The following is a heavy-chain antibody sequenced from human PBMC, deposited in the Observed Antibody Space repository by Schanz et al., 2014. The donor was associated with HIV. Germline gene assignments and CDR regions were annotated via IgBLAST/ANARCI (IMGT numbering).Heavy chain of an antibody. J-gene: IGHJ3*02. Sequence: DVQLVESGGGLVQPGGSLRLSCAASGFTFSSYWMHWVRQAPGKGLVWVSRINSDGSSTSYADSVKGRFTISRDNAKNTLFLQMNSLRAEDTAVYYCARVHYYVSGSYYTESGAFDIWGQGTMVTVSS. CDR3: ARVHYYVSGSYYTESGAFDI. D-gene: IGHD3-10*01. CDR1: GFTFSSYW. CDR2: INSDGSST. V-gene: IGHV3-74*01.